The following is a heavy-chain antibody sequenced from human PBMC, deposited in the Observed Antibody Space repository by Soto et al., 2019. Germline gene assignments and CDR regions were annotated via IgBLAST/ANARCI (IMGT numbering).Heavy chain of an antibody. CDR2: IYYSGST. D-gene: IGHD3-10*01. V-gene: IGHV4-59*01. CDR3: ARCYGSGSYYNGIDI. CDR1: GGSISSYY. J-gene: IGHJ3*02. Sequence: SETLSLTCTVSGGSISSYYWSWIRQPPGKGLEWIGYIYYSGSTNYNPSLKSRVTISVDTSKNQFSLKLSSVTAADTAVYYCARCYGSGSYYNGIDIWGQGTMVTVSS.